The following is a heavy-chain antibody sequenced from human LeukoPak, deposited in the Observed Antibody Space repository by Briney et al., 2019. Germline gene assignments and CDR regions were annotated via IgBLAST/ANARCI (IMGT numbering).Heavy chain of an antibody. CDR2: IYPGDSDT. V-gene: IGHV5-51*01. CDR3: ARRVLTTVTPGGFDP. J-gene: IGHJ5*02. CDR1: GYSFTSYW. D-gene: IGHD4-17*01. Sequence: GESLKISRKGSGYSFTSYWIGWVRQMPGKGLEWMGIIYPGDSDTRYSPSFQGQVTISADKSISTAYLQWSSLKASDTATYYCARRVLTTVTPGGFDPWGQGTLVTVSS.